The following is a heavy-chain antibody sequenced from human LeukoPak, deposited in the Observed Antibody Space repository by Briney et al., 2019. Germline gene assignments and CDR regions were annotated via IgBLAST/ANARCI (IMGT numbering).Heavy chain of an antibody. CDR1: GYTFTGYY. V-gene: IGHV1-2*02. Sequence: ASVKVSCKASGYTFTGYYMHWVRQAPGQGLEWMGWINPNSGGTNYAQKFQGRVTMTRDTSISTAYMELSRLRSDDTAVYYCAREIYDSSGYSLAEYFKHWGQGTLVTVYS. CDR2: INPNSGGT. D-gene: IGHD3-22*01. CDR3: AREIYDSSGYSLAEYFKH. J-gene: IGHJ1*01.